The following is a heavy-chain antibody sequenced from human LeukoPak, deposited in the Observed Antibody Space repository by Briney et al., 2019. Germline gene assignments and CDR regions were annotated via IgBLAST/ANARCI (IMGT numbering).Heavy chain of an antibody. V-gene: IGHV4-59*11. D-gene: IGHD5-24*01. CDR1: GGSISNHY. Sequence: SETLSLTCTVSGGSISNHYWSWIRQPPGKGLEWIGYIHYGGNTDYNPSLKSRLTISVDTSKNQFSLKLSSVTAADTAVYYCVRRGDGYPYYFDYCGQGTLVTVSS. CDR3: VRRGDGYPYYFDY. J-gene: IGHJ4*02. CDR2: IHYGGNT.